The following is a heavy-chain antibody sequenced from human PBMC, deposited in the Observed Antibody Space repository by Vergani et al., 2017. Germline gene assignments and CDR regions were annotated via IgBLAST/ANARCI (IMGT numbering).Heavy chain of an antibody. CDR3: AGSGLDYNWFDP. D-gene: IGHD1-14*01. CDR2: IYYSGST. J-gene: IGHJ5*02. V-gene: IGHV4-39*07. CDR1: GGHISSSSYY. Sequence: QLQLQESGPGLVKASETLSLTCTVSGGHISSSSYYWGWIRQPPGKGLEWIGSIYYSGSTYYNPSLKRRVTISVDTSKNQFSLKLSSVTAADTAVYYCAGSGLDYNWFDPWGQGTLVTVSS.